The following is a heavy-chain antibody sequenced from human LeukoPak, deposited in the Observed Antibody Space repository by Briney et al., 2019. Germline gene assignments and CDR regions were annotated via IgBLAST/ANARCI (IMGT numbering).Heavy chain of an antibody. CDR2: ISGSGSGT. D-gene: IGHD1-26*01. CDR1: GFTFSSYA. CDR3: AKPRGGTYQYYFDY. V-gene: IGHV3-23*01. J-gene: IGHJ4*02. Sequence: GGSLRLSCAASGFTFSSYAMTWVRQAPGKGPEWVSHISGSGSGTYYAASVKGRFTISRDNSKNALYLQMNSLRAEDTASYYCAKPRGGTYQYYFDYWGQGALVTVSS.